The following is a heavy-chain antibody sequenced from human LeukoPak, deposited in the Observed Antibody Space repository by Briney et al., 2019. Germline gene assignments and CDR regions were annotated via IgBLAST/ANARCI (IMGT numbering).Heavy chain of an antibody. CDR1: GFTFSSYA. D-gene: IGHD6-19*01. Sequence: GGSLRLSCAASGFTFSSYAMSWVRQAPGKGLEWVSGISGSGGSTYYADSVKGRFTISRDNSKNTLYLQMNSLRAEDTAVYYCAKGWYIFGWFDPWGQGTLVTVSS. J-gene: IGHJ5*02. V-gene: IGHV3-23*01. CDR2: ISGSGGST. CDR3: AKGWYIFGWFDP.